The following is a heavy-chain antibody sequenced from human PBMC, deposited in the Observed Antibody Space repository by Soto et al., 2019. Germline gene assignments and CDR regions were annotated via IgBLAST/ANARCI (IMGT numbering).Heavy chain of an antibody. V-gene: IGHV1-18*01. Sequence: ASVKVSCKASGYTFYSHSISWVRQAPGQGLEWMGRINAYYGNTQYAQKFRGRVTMTTDTSTTTVYMELTNLRSDDTAVYYCARCIQGESYYGMDVWGQGTTVTVSS. J-gene: IGHJ6*02. CDR2: INAYYGNT. D-gene: IGHD5-18*01. CDR3: ARCIQGESYYGMDV. CDR1: GYTFYSHS.